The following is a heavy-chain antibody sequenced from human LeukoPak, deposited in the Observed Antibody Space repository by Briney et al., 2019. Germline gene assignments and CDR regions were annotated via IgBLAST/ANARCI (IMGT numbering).Heavy chain of an antibody. Sequence: PGGSLRLSCAASGFTFSSYAMSWVRQAPGKGLEWVSGISGSSGNTYYADSVKGRFTISRDNSKNTLYLQMSSLRDEDTAVYYCAKLGYCGGDCYYFDYWGQGTLVTVSS. V-gene: IGHV3-23*01. CDR2: ISGSSGNT. CDR1: GFTFSSYA. CDR3: AKLGYCGGDCYYFDY. J-gene: IGHJ4*02. D-gene: IGHD2-21*02.